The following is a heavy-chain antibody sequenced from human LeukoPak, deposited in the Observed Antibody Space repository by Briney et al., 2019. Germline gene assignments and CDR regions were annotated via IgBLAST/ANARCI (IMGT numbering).Heavy chain of an antibody. J-gene: IGHJ4*02. Sequence: PGRSLRLSCTAAGFTFGDYAMSWVRQAPGKGLEWVGFIRGKTYGGTTEYAASVKGRFTISRDDSKSIAYLQMNSLKTEDTAVYYCTYTYDSTGYYPGTFHYWGQGTLVTVSS. CDR2: IRGKTYGGTT. CDR3: TYTYDSTGYYPGTFHY. V-gene: IGHV3-49*04. D-gene: IGHD3-22*01. CDR1: GFTFGDYA.